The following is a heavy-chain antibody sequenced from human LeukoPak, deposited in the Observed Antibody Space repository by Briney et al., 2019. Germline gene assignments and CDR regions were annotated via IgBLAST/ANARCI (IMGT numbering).Heavy chain of an antibody. CDR1: GYTFTNYA. J-gene: IGHJ4*02. CDR3: ARDLRDCGGTGCLYCFDY. CDR2: ISAYNGNT. V-gene: IGHV1-18*01. Sequence: ASVKVSCKASGYTFTNYAISWVRQAPGQGLEWMGWISAYNGNTNYAQRFQGRVTMTTDTSTSTAYMGLRSLRSDDTAVYYCARDLRDCGGTGCLYCFDYWGQGTLVTVSS. D-gene: IGHD2-8*02.